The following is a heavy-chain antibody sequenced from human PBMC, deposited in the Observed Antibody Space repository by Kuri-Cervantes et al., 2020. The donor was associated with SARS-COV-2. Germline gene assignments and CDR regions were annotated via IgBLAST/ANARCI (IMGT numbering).Heavy chain of an antibody. CDR1: GGSFSGYY. J-gene: IGHJ6*03. Sequence: SETLSLTCAAYGGSFSGYYWSWIRQPPGKGLEWIGEINHSGSTNYNPSLKSRVTISVDTSKNQFSLKLSSVTAADTAVYYCARGSGYCSSTSCYVVYYYYYMDVWGKGTTVTVSS. CDR3: ARGSGYCSSTSCYVVYYYYYMDV. D-gene: IGHD2-2*03. V-gene: IGHV4-34*01. CDR2: INHSGST.